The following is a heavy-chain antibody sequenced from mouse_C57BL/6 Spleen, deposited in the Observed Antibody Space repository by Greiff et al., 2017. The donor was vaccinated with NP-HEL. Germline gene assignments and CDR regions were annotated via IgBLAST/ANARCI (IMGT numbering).Heavy chain of an antibody. CDR3: ARHEGAYYSNLYWYFDV. D-gene: IGHD2-5*01. J-gene: IGHJ1*03. V-gene: IGHV1-62-2*01. Sequence: VQLQESGAELVKPGASVKLSCKASGYTFTEYTIHWVKQRSGQGLEWIGWFYPGSGSIKYNEKFKDKATLTADKSSSTVYMELSRLTSEDSAVYFCARHEGAYYSNLYWYFDVWGTGTTVTVSS. CDR2: FYPGSGSI. CDR1: GYTFTEYT.